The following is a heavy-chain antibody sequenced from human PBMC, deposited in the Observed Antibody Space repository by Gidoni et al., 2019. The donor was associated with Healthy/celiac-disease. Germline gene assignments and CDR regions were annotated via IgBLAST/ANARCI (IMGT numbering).Heavy chain of an antibody. D-gene: IGHD6-6*01. CDR1: GFTFSSSA. Sequence: QVQLVESGGGVVQPGRSLRLSCAASGFTFSSSAMQWVRQAPGKGLEWVAVISYDGSNKYYADSVKGRFTISRDNSKNTLYLQMNSLRAEDTAVYYCARDGDLRIAARPSRVRKIDYWGQGTLVTVSS. CDR2: ISYDGSNK. V-gene: IGHV3-30-3*01. J-gene: IGHJ4*02. CDR3: ARDGDLRIAARPSRVRKIDY.